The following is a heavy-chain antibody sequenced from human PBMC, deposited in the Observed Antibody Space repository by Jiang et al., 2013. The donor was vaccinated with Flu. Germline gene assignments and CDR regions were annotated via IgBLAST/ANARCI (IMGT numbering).Heavy chain of an antibody. Sequence: KPGSSVKVSCKASGGTFSSYAISWVRQAPGQGLEWMGGIIPIFGTANYAQKFQGRVTITADKSTSTAYMELSSLRSEDTAVYYCARDFRAAADRRVWFDPWGQGTLVTVSS. V-gene: IGHV1-69*06. D-gene: IGHD6-13*01. J-gene: IGHJ5*02. CDR3: ARDFRAAADRRVWFDP. CDR1: GGTFSSYA. CDR2: IIPIFGTA.